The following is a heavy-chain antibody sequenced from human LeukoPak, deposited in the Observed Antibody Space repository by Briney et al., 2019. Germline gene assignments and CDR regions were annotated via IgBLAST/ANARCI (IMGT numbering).Heavy chain of an antibody. D-gene: IGHD6-13*01. Sequence: SQTLSLNCTVSGGSISSGGYYWSWIRQHPGKGLEWIGYIYYSGSTYYNPSLKSRVTISVDTSKNQFSLKLSSVTAADTAVYYCARSSSSWHDAFDIWGQGTMVTVSS. CDR2: IYYSGST. V-gene: IGHV4-31*03. CDR3: ARSSSSWHDAFDI. J-gene: IGHJ3*02. CDR1: GGSISSGGYY.